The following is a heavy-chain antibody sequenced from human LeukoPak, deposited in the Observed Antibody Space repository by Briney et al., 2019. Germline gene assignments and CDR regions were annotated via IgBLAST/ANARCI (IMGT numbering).Heavy chain of an antibody. CDR3: ARENGGEDY. CDR2: INPSGGDT. V-gene: IGHV1-46*01. D-gene: IGHD2-21*01. Sequence: ASVKVSCKASGYTFTRYYMHWVRQAPGQGLEWMGMINPSGGDTTYAQKLQGRVTMTRDTSTSTVYMELSSLRSEVTAVYYCARENGGEDYWGQGTLVTVSS. J-gene: IGHJ4*02. CDR1: GYTFTRYY.